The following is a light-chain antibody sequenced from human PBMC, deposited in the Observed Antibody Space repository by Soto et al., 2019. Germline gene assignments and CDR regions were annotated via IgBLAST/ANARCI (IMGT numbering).Light chain of an antibody. J-gene: IGKJ4*01. CDR3: QQYGNWPLT. Sequence: EILMTQSPATLSVSPGERATLSCRASQGVNIYLAWYQQKHGQAPRLLISGASTRATGTPARFSGSGSGTDFTLTISSLQSEDVAVYYCQQYGNWPLTFGEGTNVEIK. V-gene: IGKV3D-15*01. CDR1: QGVNIY. CDR2: GAS.